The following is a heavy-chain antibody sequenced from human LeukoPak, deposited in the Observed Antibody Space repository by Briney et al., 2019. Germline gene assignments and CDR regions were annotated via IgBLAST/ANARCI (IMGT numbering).Heavy chain of an antibody. V-gene: IGHV4-61*08. CDR3: ARSTGWYAFT. D-gene: IGHD6-19*01. CDR2: SFYSGRT. J-gene: IGHJ4*01. CDR1: GDSINSGDYY. Sequence: SETLSLTCTVSGDSINSGDYYWSWIRQPPGKGLEWIGHSFYSGRTSYNPSLKSRVSISVDRSKNQFSLKMRSVTTADTAVYYCARSTGWYAFTWGQGTLVTVSS.